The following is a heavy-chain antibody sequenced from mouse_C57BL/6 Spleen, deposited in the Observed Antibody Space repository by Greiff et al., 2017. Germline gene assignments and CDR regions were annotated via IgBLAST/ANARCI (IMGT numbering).Heavy chain of an antibody. CDR2: ISYDGSN. J-gene: IGHJ2*01. CDR1: GYSITSGYY. V-gene: IGHV3-6*01. CDR3: ARDPAAGTFDY. Sequence: VQLKESGPGLVKPSQSLSLTCSVTGYSITSGYYWNWIRQFPGNKLEWMGYISYDGSNNYNPSLKNRISITRDTSKNQFFLKLNSVTTEDTATYYCARDPAAGTFDYWGQGTTLTVSS. D-gene: IGHD4-1*01.